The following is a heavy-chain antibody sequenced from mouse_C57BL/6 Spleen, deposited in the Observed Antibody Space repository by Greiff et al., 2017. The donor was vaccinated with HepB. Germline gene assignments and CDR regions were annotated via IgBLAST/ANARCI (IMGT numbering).Heavy chain of an antibody. D-gene: IGHD2-1*01. CDR2: IDPETGGT. CDR3: TRNYGNYGRYYFDY. J-gene: IGHJ2*01. CDR1: GYTFTDYE. V-gene: IGHV1-15*01. Sequence: VKLVESGAELVRPGASVTLSCKASGYTFTDYEMHWVKQTPVHGLEWIGAIDPETGGTAYNQKFKGKAILTADKSSSTAYMELRSLTSEDSAVYYCTRNYGNYGRYYFDYWGQGTTLTVSS.